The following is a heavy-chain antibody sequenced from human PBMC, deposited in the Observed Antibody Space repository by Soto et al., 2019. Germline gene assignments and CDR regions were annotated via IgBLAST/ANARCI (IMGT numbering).Heavy chain of an antibody. Sequence: GGSLRLSCAASGFTFSGSAMHWVRQASGKGLEWVGRIRSKANSYATAYAASVKGRFTISRDDSKNTAYLQMNSLKTEDTAVYYCMVEYSGWYVPFDYWGQGTLVTVSS. CDR3: MVEYSGWYVPFDY. V-gene: IGHV3-73*01. J-gene: IGHJ4*02. CDR1: GFTFSGSA. CDR2: IRSKANSYAT. D-gene: IGHD6-19*01.